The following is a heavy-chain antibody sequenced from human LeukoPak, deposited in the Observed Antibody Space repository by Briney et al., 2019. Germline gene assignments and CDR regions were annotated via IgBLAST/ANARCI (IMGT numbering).Heavy chain of an antibody. D-gene: IGHD3-3*01. V-gene: IGHV4-34*01. Sequence: TSETLSLTCAVYGGSLSGSYWSWIRQPPGKGLEWIGEINHSGSANYNPSLKSRVTLSIDKSKNQFSLNLNSVTAADTAVYYCARARRDSGYYKVDYWGQGTLVTVSP. CDR2: INHSGSA. CDR1: GGSLSGSY. J-gene: IGHJ4*02. CDR3: ARARRDSGYYKVDY.